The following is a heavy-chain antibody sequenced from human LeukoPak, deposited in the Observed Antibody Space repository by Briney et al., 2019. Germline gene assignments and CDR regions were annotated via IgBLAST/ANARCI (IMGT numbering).Heavy chain of an antibody. CDR1: GGSISSYY. Sequence: TSETLSRTCTVSGGSISSYYWSWIRQPAGQGLEWIGRIYTSGSTNYNPSLKSRVTISVDKSKNQFSLKLSPVTAADTAVYYCARDRVAAAGTGYWGQGTLVTVSS. D-gene: IGHD6-13*01. CDR3: ARDRVAAAGTGY. J-gene: IGHJ4*02. CDR2: IYTSGST. V-gene: IGHV4-4*07.